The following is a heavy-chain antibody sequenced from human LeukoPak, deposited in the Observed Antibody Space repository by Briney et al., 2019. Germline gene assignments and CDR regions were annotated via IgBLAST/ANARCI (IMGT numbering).Heavy chain of an antibody. CDR1: GFTFSSYG. V-gene: IGHV3-30*02. Sequence: QAGGSLRLSCAASGFTFSSYGMHWVRQAPGKGLEWVAFIRYDGSKKYYTDSVKGRFTISRDNAKNTLYLQMNSLRAEDTAVYYCAREVGRSVAQVDYWGQGTLVTVSS. D-gene: IGHD1-26*01. CDR3: AREVGRSVAQVDY. J-gene: IGHJ4*02. CDR2: IRYDGSKK.